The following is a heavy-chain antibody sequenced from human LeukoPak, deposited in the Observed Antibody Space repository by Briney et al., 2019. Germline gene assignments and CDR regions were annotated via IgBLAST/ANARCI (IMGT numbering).Heavy chain of an antibody. Sequence: ASVKVSCKASGYTFTSYGISWVRQAPGQGLEWMGWISAYNGDTNYAQKLQGRVTMTTDTSTSTAYMELRSLRSDDTAVYYCARWSSPVKAAAGPQNGYDYWGQGTLVTVSS. CDR2: ISAYNGDT. D-gene: IGHD6-13*01. CDR1: GYTFTSYG. V-gene: IGHV1-18*01. J-gene: IGHJ4*02. CDR3: ARWSSPVKAAAGPQNGYDY.